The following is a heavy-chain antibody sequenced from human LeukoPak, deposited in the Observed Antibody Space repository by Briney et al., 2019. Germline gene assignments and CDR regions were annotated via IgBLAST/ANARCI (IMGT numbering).Heavy chain of an antibody. Sequence: SETLSLTCAVYGGSFSGYYWSWIRQPPGKGLEWIGEINHSGSTNYNPSLKSRVTISVDTSKNQFSLKLSSVTAADTAVYYCARHRGSYSFNYFDYWGQGTLVTVSS. V-gene: IGHV4-34*01. CDR2: INHSGST. CDR1: GGSFSGYY. J-gene: IGHJ4*02. CDR3: ARHRGSYSFNYFDY. D-gene: IGHD1-26*01.